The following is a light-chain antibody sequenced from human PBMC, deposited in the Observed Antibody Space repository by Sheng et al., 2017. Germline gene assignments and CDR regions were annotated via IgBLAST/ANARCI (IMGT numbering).Light chain of an antibody. CDR1: NSDFGIYNY. CDR2: NVA. CDR3: TSYAGTSIV. Sequence: QSALTQPHSASGSPGQSITISCTGTNSDFGIYNYVSWYQQFPGKAPKLIIYNVAERPSGVPDRFSGSKSGRTASLTVSGLQAEDEADYYCTSYAGTSIVFGGGTKLTVL. J-gene: IGLJ2*01. V-gene: IGLV2-8*01.